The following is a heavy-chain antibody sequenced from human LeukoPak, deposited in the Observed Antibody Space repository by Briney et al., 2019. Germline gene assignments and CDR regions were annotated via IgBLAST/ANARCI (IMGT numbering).Heavy chain of an antibody. CDR3: ASFDGDPTTSLFDY. CDR2: IYPGDSDT. D-gene: IGHD4-17*01. J-gene: IGHJ4*02. V-gene: IGHV5-51*01. CDR1: KDTFDNYW. Sequence: GESLKISCNGSKDTFDNYWIGWVRQMPGKGLEWMGIIYPGDSDTRYSPSFQGQVTISADKSISTAYLQWSSLKASDTAMYYCASFDGDPTTSLFDYWGQGTLVTVSS.